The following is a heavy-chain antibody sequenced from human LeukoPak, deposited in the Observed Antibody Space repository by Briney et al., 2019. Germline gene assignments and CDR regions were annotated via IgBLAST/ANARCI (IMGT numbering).Heavy chain of an antibody. V-gene: IGHV3-30*04. J-gene: IGHJ4*02. Sequence: PGRSLRLSCAASGFTFSSYPMHWVRQAPGKGPEWVAVISYDGENKYYTESVKGRFTISRDNSKITLYLQMDSLRAEDTAVYYCAKANTAMSYFDYWGQGTLVTVSS. CDR2: ISYDGENK. CDR3: AKANTAMSYFDY. CDR1: GFTFSSYP. D-gene: IGHD5-18*01.